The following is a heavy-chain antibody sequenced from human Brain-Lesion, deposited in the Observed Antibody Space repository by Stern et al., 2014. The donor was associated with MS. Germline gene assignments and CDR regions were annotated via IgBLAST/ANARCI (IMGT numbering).Heavy chain of an antibody. J-gene: IGHJ6*02. CDR1: GYIFTGYY. D-gene: IGHD3-3*01. V-gene: IGHV1-2*02. Sequence: QVQLVQSGAEVKKPGASVKVSCKTSGYIFTGYYIHWVRQAPGQGLEWMAWINPTTGGTRYAQKFQGRGTMSRDPSISTAYVELSSLTSDDTAVYYCARDQRGITIFGVVTDYYYLGMDVWGQGTTVTVSS. CDR2: INPTTGGT. CDR3: ARDQRGITIFGVVTDYYYLGMDV.